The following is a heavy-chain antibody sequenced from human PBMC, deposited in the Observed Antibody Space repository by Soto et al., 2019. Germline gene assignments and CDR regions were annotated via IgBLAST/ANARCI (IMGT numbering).Heavy chain of an antibody. D-gene: IGHD3-9*01. CDR1: GYTFTSYG. V-gene: IGHV1-18*01. CDR2: ISAYNGNT. J-gene: IGHJ4*02. CDR3: AREIGILTGYLRRIDY. Sequence: QVQLVQSGAEVKKPGASVKVSCKASGYTFTSYGVSWVRQAPGQGLEWMGWISAYNGNTNYAQKLQGRVTMTTDTSTSTAYTELRSLRSDDTAVYYCAREIGILTGYLRRIDYWGQGTLVTVSS.